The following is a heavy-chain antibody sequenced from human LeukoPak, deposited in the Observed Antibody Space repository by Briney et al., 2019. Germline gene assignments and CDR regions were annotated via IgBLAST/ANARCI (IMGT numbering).Heavy chain of an antibody. V-gene: IGHV3-7*01. CDR2: IKTDGSQI. CDR3: ARDRGMGGYIYGPFDY. CDR1: GFTFSSYW. J-gene: IGHJ4*02. D-gene: IGHD5-12*01. Sequence: GGSLRLSCVASGFTFSSYWMTWVRQAPGKGLEWVANIKTDGSQIYYVDSVKGRFTISRDNAKNSLYLQMNSLRAEDTAVYYCARDRGMGGYIYGPFDYWGQGTLVTVSS.